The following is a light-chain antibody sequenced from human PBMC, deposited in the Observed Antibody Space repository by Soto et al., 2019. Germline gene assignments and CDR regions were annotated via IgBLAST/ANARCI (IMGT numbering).Light chain of an antibody. CDR1: QSVSSSY. J-gene: IGKJ5*01. CDR2: GAS. CDR3: QQHNNWPPIT. Sequence: EIVLTQSPGTLSLSPGERATLSWRASQSVSSSYLAWYQQKPGQAPRLLIYGASTRATGIPARFSGSGSGTEFTLTISSLQSEDFAVYYCQQHNNWPPITFGQGTRLEIK. V-gene: IGKV3D-15*01.